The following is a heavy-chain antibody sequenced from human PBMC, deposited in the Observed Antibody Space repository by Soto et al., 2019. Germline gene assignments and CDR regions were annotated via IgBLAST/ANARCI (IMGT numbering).Heavy chain of an antibody. CDR3: ARDYDFWSGPV. D-gene: IGHD3-3*01. J-gene: IGHJ6*02. CDR2: LSGSSNNT. V-gene: IGHV3-23*01. CDR1: GFTFSSYA. Sequence: VQVLESGGDLVQPGGSLRLSCAVSGFTFSSYAMNWVRQAPGKGLEWVSGLSGSSNNTYYADSVKGRFTVSRNNSNKTVYLQMNRLRADDTAVYYCARDYDFWSGPVWGQGTTVTVSS.